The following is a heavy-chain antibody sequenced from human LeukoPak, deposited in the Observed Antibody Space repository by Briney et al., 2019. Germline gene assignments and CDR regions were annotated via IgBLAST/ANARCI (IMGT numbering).Heavy chain of an antibody. CDR1: GYTFTSYN. CDR2: ISVYNGNT. D-gene: IGHD2-2*01. J-gene: IGHJ4*02. V-gene: IGHV1-18*01. CDR3: ARGGYCSSTSCYVNDY. Sequence: ASVKVSCKASGYTFTSYNINWVRQAPGQGLEWMGWISVYNGNTNYAQKLQGRVTMTTDTSTSTAYMELRSLRSDDTAVYYCARGGYCSSTSCYVNDYWGQGTLVTVSS.